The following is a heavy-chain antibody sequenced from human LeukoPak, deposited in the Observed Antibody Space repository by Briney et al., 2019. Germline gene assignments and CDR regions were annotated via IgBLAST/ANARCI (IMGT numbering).Heavy chain of an antibody. J-gene: IGHJ3*02. Sequence: GRSLRLSCAASGFTFSSYGMHWVRQAPGKGLEWVAVISYDGSNKYYADSVKGRFTISRDNSKNTLYLQMNSLRAEDTAVYYCARVQSYWGWGNDAFDIWGQGTMVTVSS. CDR2: ISYDGSNK. CDR1: GFTFSSYG. V-gene: IGHV3-30*03. D-gene: IGHD7-27*01. CDR3: ARVQSYWGWGNDAFDI.